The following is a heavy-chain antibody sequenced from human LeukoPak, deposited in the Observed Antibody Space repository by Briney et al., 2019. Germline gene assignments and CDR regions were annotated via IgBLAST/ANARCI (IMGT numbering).Heavy chain of an antibody. D-gene: IGHD4-23*01. CDR1: GDSISNYY. J-gene: IGHJ3*02. CDR2: LYNGGST. CDR3: ARPYGGDFAFDI. V-gene: IGHV4-59*01. Sequence: SEALSLTCTVSGDSISNYYWSWIRQPPGKGLEWIGYLYNGGSTTYNPSFQSQVTISADTSKNQLSLTLSSVTAADTAVYYCARPYGGDFAFDIWGLGTMVTVSS.